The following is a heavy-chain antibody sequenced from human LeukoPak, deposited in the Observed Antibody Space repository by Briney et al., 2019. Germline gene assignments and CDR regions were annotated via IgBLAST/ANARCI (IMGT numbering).Heavy chain of an antibody. CDR2: IYPGDSDT. V-gene: IGHV5-51*01. CDR1: GYSFTTYW. J-gene: IGHJ4*02. D-gene: IGHD3-22*01. Sequence: GESLKISCKGSGYSFTTYWIGWVRQMPGKGLEWMGIIYPGDSDTTYSPSFQGQVTISADKSIRIAYLQWSSLKASDTAMYYCARLDDSGGYFSYFDFWGQGTLVTVSS. CDR3: ARLDDSGGYFSYFDF.